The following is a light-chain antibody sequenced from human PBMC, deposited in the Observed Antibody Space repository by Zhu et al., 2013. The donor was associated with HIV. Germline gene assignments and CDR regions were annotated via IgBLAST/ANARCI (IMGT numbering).Light chain of an antibody. J-gene: IGLJ3*02. Sequence: QSALTQPASVSGSPGQSITISCTGTSSDVGGYKFVSWYQHHPGKAPKLMIYDVSNRPSGVSNRFSGSKSANTASLTISGLQAEDEADYYCCSYAGSSSWVFGGGTKVTVL. V-gene: IGLV2-23*02. CDR3: CSYAGSSSWV. CDR2: DVS. CDR1: SSDVGGYKF.